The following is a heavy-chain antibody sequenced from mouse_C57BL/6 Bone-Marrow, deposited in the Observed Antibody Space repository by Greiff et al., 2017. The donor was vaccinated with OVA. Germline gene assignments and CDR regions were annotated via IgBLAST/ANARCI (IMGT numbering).Heavy chain of an antibody. CDR3: TRADGNYVFAY. Sequence: VHVKQSGAELVRPWASVTLSCTASGFSIKDYFLHWVQQRPEQGLAWIGWIDPENGDTEYASKFQGKATITADTSSNTAYLQLSSLTSEDTAVYYCTRADGNYVFAYWGQGTLVTVSA. CDR1: GFSIKDYF. CDR2: IDPENGDT. V-gene: IGHV14-4*01. D-gene: IGHD2-1*01. J-gene: IGHJ3*01.